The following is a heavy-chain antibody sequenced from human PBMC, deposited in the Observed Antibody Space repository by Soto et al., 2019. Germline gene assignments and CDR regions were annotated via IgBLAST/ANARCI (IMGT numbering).Heavy chain of an antibody. V-gene: IGHV3-30-3*01. CDR2: ISYDGNNK. CDR1: GFTFSAYA. Sequence: QVQLVESGGGVVQPGRSLRLSCAASGFTFSAYAIHWVRQAPGKGLEWVAVISYDGNNKHYADSVSGRFTISRDNSKNMVDLQKNSLGDEDTAMYYCARGESGYSYGYSGDYWGQGTLVTVSS. CDR3: ARGESGYSYGYSGDY. J-gene: IGHJ4*02. D-gene: IGHD5-18*01.